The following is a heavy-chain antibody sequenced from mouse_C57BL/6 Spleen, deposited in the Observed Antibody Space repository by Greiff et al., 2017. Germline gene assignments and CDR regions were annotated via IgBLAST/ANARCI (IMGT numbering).Heavy chain of an antibody. CDR3: ATYDYDEGYAMDY. V-gene: IGHV2-5*01. J-gene: IGHJ4*01. CDR1: GFSLTSYG. D-gene: IGHD2-4*01. CDR2: IWRGGST. Sequence: QVQLQQSGPGLVQPSQSLSITCTVSGFSLTSYGVHWVRQSPGKGLEWLGVIWRGGSTDYNAAFMSRLSITKDNSKSQVFFKMNSLQADDTAIYYGATYDYDEGYAMDYWGQGTSVTVSS.